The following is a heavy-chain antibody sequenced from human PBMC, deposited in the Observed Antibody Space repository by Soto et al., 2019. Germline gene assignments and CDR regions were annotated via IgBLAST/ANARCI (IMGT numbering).Heavy chain of an antibody. D-gene: IGHD6-13*01. V-gene: IGHV3-30-3*01. Sequence: QVQLVESGGGVVQPGRSLRLSCAASGFTFSSYAMHWVRQAPGKGLEWVAVISYDGSNKYYADSVKGRFTISRDNSKNTLYRQMNSLRAEDTAVYYCARDRFASSWSYFDYWGQGTLVTVSS. CDR3: ARDRFASSWSYFDY. CDR2: ISYDGSNK. J-gene: IGHJ4*02. CDR1: GFTFSSYA.